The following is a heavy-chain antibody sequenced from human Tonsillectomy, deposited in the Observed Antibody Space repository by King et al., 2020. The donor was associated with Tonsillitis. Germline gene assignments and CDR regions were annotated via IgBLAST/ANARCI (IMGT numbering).Heavy chain of an antibody. D-gene: IGHD6-19*01. CDR2: IYWNDDK. Sequence: ITLKESGPTLVKPTQTLTLTCTFSGFSVSTSGVGVGWIRQPPGKALEWLALIYWNDDKRYSPSLKSRLTITKDTSKNQVVLTMTNMDPLDTATYYCAHAVSAWYRFHWFDYWGQGTLVTVSS. CDR1: GFSVSTSGVG. CDR3: AHAVSAWYRFHWFDY. J-gene: IGHJ4*02. V-gene: IGHV2-5*01.